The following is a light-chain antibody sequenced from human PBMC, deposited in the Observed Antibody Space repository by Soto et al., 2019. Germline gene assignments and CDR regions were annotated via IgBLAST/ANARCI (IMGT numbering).Light chain of an antibody. CDR2: GAS. V-gene: IGKV3-15*01. J-gene: IGKJ5*01. Sequence: EIVMTQSPGTLSVSPGERATLSCRASQIISSNLAWYQQKPGQAPRLLIYGASTRATGIPARFSGSGSGTDFTLTISSLQAEDAALYYCQQYYSSPITFGQGTRLEIK. CDR1: QIISSN. CDR3: QQYYSSPIT.